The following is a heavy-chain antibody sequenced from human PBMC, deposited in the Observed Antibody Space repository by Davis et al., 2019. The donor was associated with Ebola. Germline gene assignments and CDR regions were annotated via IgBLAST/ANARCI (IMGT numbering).Heavy chain of an antibody. V-gene: IGHV3-20*04. D-gene: IGHD3-22*01. J-gene: IGHJ6*03. CDR2: ISWNGGIT. CDR1: GLTFHTFG. CDR3: ARRVYDSSGYYYMDV. Sequence: GESLKISCAASGLTFHTFGMTWVRQAPGKRLDWVSVISWNGGITTYADSVKGRFTISRDNAKNSLYLQMNSLRAEDTALYYCARRVYDSSGYYYMDVWGKGTTVTVSS.